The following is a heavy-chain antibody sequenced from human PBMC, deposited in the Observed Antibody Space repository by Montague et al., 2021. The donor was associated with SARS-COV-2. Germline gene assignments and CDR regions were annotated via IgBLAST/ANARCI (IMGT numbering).Heavy chain of an antibody. J-gene: IGHJ6*02. CDR3: ARGGRILLWFGELLSGGDYYGMDV. CDR1: GGSFSGYY. Sequence: SETLSLTCAVYGGSFSGYYWSWIRQPPGKGLEWIGEINHSGSTNYNPSLKGRVTISVDTSKNQFSLKLSSVTAADTAVYYCARGGRILLWFGELLSGGDYYGMDVWGQGTTVTVSS. D-gene: IGHD3-10*01. CDR2: INHSGST. V-gene: IGHV4-34*01.